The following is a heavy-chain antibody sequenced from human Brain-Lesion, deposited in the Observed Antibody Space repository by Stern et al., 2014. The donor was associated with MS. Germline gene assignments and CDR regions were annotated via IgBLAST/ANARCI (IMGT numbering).Heavy chain of an antibody. CDR2: IYYSGLT. J-gene: IGHJ4*02. Sequence: QVQLQESGPGLVKPSETLSLTCTVSGGSISSSTYYWAWIRQPPGKGLEWIGNIYYSGLTYYNPSLKSRVTISLDMSKNQFSLKLSSVTAADTAIYYCARHDSVPRPSQLYSARDRGPGYFDYWGQGTLVTVSS. CDR3: ARHDSVPRPSQLYSARDRGPGYFDY. D-gene: IGHD1-26*01. CDR1: GGSISSSTYY. V-gene: IGHV4-39*01.